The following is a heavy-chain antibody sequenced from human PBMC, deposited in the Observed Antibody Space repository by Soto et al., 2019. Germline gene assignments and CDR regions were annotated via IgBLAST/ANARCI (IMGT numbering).Heavy chain of an antibody. Sequence: QVQLVQSGAEVRKPGSSVKVSCKASGGTFSRHAISWVRQAPGQGLEWMGGIIPTFGTANHAQKFQGRVTIIGDESTSTVYMELSSLRSEDTAMYYCARGWGYDSNDYYYAYWGQGTLVIVSS. CDR2: IIPTFGTA. CDR3: ARGWGYDSNDYYYAY. D-gene: IGHD3-22*01. J-gene: IGHJ4*02. V-gene: IGHV1-69*01. CDR1: GGTFSRHA.